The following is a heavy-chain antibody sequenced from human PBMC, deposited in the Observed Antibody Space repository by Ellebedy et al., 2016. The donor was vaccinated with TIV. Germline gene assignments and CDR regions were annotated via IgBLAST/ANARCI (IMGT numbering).Heavy chain of an antibody. CDR1: GFTFSSYW. D-gene: IGHD2-8*02. V-gene: IGHV3-7*01. Sequence: GESLKISCAASGFTFSSYWMSWVRQAPRKGLEWVANINQVGSGKYYLDSVKGRFTISRDNAKNSLFLQMNSLRAEDTAVYYCARVVCTGGDCYPGDWGQGTLVTVSS. J-gene: IGHJ4*02. CDR3: ARVVCTGGDCYPGD. CDR2: INQVGSGK.